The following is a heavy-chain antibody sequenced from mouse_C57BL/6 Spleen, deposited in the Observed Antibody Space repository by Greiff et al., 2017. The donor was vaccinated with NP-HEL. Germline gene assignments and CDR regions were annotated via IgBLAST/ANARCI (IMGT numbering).Heavy chain of an antibody. Sequence: EVNLVESGGGLVKPGGSLKLSCAASGFTFSSYAMYWVRQTPEKRLEWVATISDGGSYTYYPDNVKGRFTISRDNAKNNLYLQISHLKSEDTAMYYCARDVYYYGSSYGYFDVWGTGTTVTVSS. D-gene: IGHD1-1*01. CDR3: ARDVYYYGSSYGYFDV. CDR2: ISDGGSYT. J-gene: IGHJ1*03. V-gene: IGHV5-4*01. CDR1: GFTFSSYA.